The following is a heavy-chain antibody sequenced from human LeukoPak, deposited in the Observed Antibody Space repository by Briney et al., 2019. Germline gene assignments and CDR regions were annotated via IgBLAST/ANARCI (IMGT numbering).Heavy chain of an antibody. D-gene: IGHD3-16*02. CDR2: INPNSGGT. CDR3: VRGVYVWGSYRPTAIDY. V-gene: IGHV1-2*02. Sequence: ASVKVSCKASGYTFTGYYMHWVRQAPGQGLEWMGWINPNSGGTNYAQKFQGRVTMTRDTSISTAYMELSRLRSDDTAVYYCVRGVYVWGSYRPTAIDYWGQGTLVTVSS. CDR1: GYTFTGYY. J-gene: IGHJ4*02.